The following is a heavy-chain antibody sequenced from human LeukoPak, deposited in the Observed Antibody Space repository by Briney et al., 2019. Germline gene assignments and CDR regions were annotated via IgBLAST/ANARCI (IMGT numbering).Heavy chain of an antibody. D-gene: IGHD2/OR15-2a*01. CDR2: IKSSDTST. CDR1: GFSFSDSY. J-gene: IGHJ3*02. Sequence: GGSLRLSCAASGFSFSDSYMSWIRQAPGQGLEWLSYIKSSDTSTFYADSVKGRFTVSRDNAKNSLYLQMHSLRAEDTAVYYCARRGNMSSHAFDIWGQGTVVTVSS. V-gene: IGHV3-11*01. CDR3: ARRGNMSSHAFDI.